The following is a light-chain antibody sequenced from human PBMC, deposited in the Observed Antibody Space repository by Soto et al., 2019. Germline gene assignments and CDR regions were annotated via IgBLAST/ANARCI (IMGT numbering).Light chain of an antibody. Sequence: DIQMTQSPSTLSGSVGDRVTITCRASQTISSWLAWYQKKPGKAPKLLIYKASTLKSGVPSRFSGSGSGTEFTLTISRLQTDDFATYECQHYNSYSEAFGQGTKVDIK. CDR2: KAS. V-gene: IGKV1-5*03. CDR1: QTISSW. J-gene: IGKJ1*01. CDR3: QHYNSYSEA.